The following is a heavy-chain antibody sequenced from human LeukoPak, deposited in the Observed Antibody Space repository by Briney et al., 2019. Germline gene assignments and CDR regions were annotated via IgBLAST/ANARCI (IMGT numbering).Heavy chain of an antibody. CDR3: ARDLGSRPAAIGYCYYHMDV. Sequence: GGSLRLSCGASGFTFTTYWMNWVRQAPGKGLEWVANIKQDGSETYYVDSAKDRFTISRDNDKNSVFLQMGSLRVEDTALYYCARDLGSRPAAIGYCYYHMDVWGQGTTVTVSS. J-gene: IGHJ6*02. V-gene: IGHV3-7*03. CDR2: IKQDGSET. D-gene: IGHD2-2*02. CDR1: GFTFTTYW.